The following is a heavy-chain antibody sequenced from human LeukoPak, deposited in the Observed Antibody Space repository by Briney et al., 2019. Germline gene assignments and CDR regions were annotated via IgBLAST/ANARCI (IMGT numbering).Heavy chain of an antibody. J-gene: IGHJ3*02. CDR3: TRSPDSSRDAFDI. CDR2: IWYGGSNK. D-gene: IGHD3-22*01. CDR1: GFTFSSYG. V-gene: IGHV3-33*08. Sequence: PGGSLRLSCAASGFTFSSYGMHWVRQAPGKGLEWVAVIWYGGSNKYYADSVKGRFTISRDNSKNTLYLQMNSLRAEDTAVYYCTRSPDSSRDAFDIWGQGTMVTVSS.